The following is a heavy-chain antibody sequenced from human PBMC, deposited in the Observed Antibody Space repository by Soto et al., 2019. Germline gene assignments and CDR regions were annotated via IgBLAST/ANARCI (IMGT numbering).Heavy chain of an antibody. Sequence: QVQLVESGGGVVQPGRSLRLSCAASGFSFSNCAMHWVRQAPGKGLEWVAVIWYDGSNKYYADSVKGRFTISRDNSKNTLYLQMNSLRAEDTAVYYCARGVVVSPSGWFDPWGQGTLVTVSS. V-gene: IGHV3-33*01. CDR3: ARGVVVSPSGWFDP. CDR1: GFSFSNCA. CDR2: IWYDGSNK. J-gene: IGHJ5*02. D-gene: IGHD3-22*01.